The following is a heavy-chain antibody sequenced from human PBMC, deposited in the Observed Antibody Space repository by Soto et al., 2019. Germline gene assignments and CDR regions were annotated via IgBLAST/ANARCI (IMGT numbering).Heavy chain of an antibody. CDR2: MNPNSGNT. CDR1: GYTFTSYD. CDR3: AIIGWHPGP. J-gene: IGHJ5*02. Sequence: QVQLVPSGAEVKKPVASVKVSCKASGYTFTSYDINWVRQATGQGLEWMGWMNPNSGNTGYAHKFQGRVTMTRNTSISTAYMELSSLRSADTAVYYCAIIGWHPGPWGQGTLVTVSS. D-gene: IGHD2-15*01. V-gene: IGHV1-8*01.